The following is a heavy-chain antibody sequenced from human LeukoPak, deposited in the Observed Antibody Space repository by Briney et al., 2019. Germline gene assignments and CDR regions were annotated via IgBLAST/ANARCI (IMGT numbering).Heavy chain of an antibody. Sequence: NTSETLSLTCTVSGDSISSGGYYWNWIRQPQGKGLEWIGYIYHSGSTYYNPSLKSRVTISVDRSKNQFSLNLRSVTAADTAVYYCHIAVAGTGSDYWGQGTLVTVSS. CDR3: HIAVAGTGSDY. V-gene: IGHV4-30-2*01. CDR2: IYHSGST. J-gene: IGHJ4*02. CDR1: GDSISSGGYY. D-gene: IGHD6-19*01.